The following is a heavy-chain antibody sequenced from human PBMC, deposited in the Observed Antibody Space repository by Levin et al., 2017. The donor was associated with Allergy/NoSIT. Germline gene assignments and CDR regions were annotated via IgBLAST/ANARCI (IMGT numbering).Heavy chain of an antibody. V-gene: IGHV5-51*01. Sequence: GESLKISCKGSGYSFTSYWIGWVRQMPGKGLEWMGIIYPGDSDTRYSPSFQGQVTISADKSISTAYLQWSSLKASDTAMYYCARHTRYCSSTSCSIPRYYYYGMDVWGQGTTVTVSS. CDR1: GYSFTSYW. CDR3: ARHTRYCSSTSCSIPRYYYYGMDV. J-gene: IGHJ6*02. CDR2: IYPGDSDT. D-gene: IGHD2-2*01.